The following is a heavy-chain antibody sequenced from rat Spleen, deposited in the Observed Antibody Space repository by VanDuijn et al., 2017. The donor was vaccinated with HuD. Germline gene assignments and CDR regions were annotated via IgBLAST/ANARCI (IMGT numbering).Heavy chain of an antibody. CDR1: GFSITSHY. CDR2: ISYSGGT. J-gene: IGHJ2*01. CDR3: ARGPVDY. V-gene: IGHV3-1*01. Sequence: QLQESGPGLVKPSQSLSLTCSVTGFSITSHYWGWIRNFPGNKMEWMGYISYSGGTSYNPSLKSRISITSDTSKNQFFLHLNSVTTEDTATYYCARGPVDYWGQGVMVTVSS.